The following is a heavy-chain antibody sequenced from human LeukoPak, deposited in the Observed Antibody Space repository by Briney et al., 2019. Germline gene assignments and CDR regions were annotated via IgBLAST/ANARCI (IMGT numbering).Heavy chain of an antibody. D-gene: IGHD3-10*01. Sequence: ASVKVSCKASGYTFTSYDINWVRQGTGQGLEWMGWMNPNSGNTGYAQKFQGRVTMTRNTSISTAYMERSSLRSEDTAVYYCARAWGSGSYYNPRYYGMDVWGQGTTVTVSS. CDR2: MNPNSGNT. J-gene: IGHJ6*02. V-gene: IGHV1-8*01. CDR1: GYTFTSYD. CDR3: ARAWGSGSYYNPRYYGMDV.